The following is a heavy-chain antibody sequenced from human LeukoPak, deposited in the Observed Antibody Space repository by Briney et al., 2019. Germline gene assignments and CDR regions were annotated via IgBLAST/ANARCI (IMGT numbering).Heavy chain of an antibody. J-gene: IGHJ4*02. CDR2: INSDGRST. CDR1: GFTLSNYW. Sequence: GGSLRLSCAASGFTLSNYWMHWVRHAPGKGLVWVSRINSDGRSTRYADSVKGRFTISRDNSKNTLYLQMNSLRAEDTAVYYCARRAGGYSHPYDYWGQGILVTVSS. V-gene: IGHV3-74*01. CDR3: ARRAGGYSHPYDY. D-gene: IGHD4-23*01.